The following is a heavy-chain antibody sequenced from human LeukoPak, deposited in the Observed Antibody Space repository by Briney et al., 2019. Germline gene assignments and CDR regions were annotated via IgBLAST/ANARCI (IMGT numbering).Heavy chain of an antibody. CDR2: IYYSGST. CDR3: ARGMYYYDGSGDS. V-gene: IGHV4-59*08. CDR1: GGSFSSYY. Sequence: SETLSLTCTVSGGSFSSYYWSWIRQPPGKGLEWIGYIYYSGSTNYNPSLKSRVTISINTSENQFSLNLTSVTAADTAVYYCARGMYYYDGSGDSWGQGTLVTVSS. J-gene: IGHJ4*02. D-gene: IGHD3-22*01.